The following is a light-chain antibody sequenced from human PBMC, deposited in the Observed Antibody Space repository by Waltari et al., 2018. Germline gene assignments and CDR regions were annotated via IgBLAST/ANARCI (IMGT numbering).Light chain of an antibody. CDR3: QQYSSESYT. CDR2: KAS. Sequence: DIQMPQSPSTLSASVGDRVTITFRASQSIGYWLAWYQQKPGKAPKLPIQKASSLQGGIPSRFGGSGSGTEFTLTISSLQPDDSATYHCQQYSSESYTFGQGTKLEIK. V-gene: IGKV1-5*03. J-gene: IGKJ2*01. CDR1: QSIGYW.